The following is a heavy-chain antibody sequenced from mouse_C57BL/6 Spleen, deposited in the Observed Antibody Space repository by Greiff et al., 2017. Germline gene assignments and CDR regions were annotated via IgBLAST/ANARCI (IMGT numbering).Heavy chain of an antibody. CDR2: INPNNGGT. J-gene: IGHJ2*01. D-gene: IGHD1-1*01. Sequence: EVQLQQSGPELVKPGASVKISCTASGYTITDYYMNWVKQSHGKSLEWIGDINPNNGGTSYNQKFKGKATLTVDKSSSTAYMELRSLTSEASAVYYSASYALLLRYPAYWGQGTTLTVSS. CDR3: ASYALLLRYPAY. CDR1: GYTITDYY. V-gene: IGHV1-26*01.